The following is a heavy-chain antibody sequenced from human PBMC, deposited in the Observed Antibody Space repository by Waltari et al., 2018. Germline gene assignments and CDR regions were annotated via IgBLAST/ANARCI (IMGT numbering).Heavy chain of an antibody. J-gene: IGHJ4*02. CDR3: ARDGSWSYFDY. Sequence: QVQLVESGGGVVQPGRSLRLSCAASGFTFSSYAMHWVRQAPGKGLEWGAVISYDGSNKYYADSVKGRFTISRDNSKNTLYLQMNSLRAEDTAVYYCARDGSWSYFDYWGQGTLVTVSS. CDR2: ISYDGSNK. V-gene: IGHV3-30*04. CDR1: GFTFSSYA. D-gene: IGHD6-13*01.